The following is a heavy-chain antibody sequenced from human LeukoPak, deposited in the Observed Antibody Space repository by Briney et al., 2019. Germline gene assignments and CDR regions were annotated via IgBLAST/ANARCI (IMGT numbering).Heavy chain of an antibody. V-gene: IGHV3-33*01. CDR2: IYTDGSTK. D-gene: IGHD3-10*01. CDR3: ARNSGGRRYYFTE. Sequence: GGSLRLSCAASGFIFSNSGMHWVRQAPGKGLEWVTVIYTDGSTKYYADSVKGRFTISRDNLQNTLYLQMNSLRAEDTAVYYCARNSGGRRYYFTEWGQGTLVTVSS. CDR1: GFIFSNSG. J-gene: IGHJ4*02.